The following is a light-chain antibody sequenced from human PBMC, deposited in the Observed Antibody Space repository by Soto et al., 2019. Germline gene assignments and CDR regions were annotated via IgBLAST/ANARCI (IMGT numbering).Light chain of an antibody. CDR3: SSYTSSTSVI. CDR1: SSDVGGYNY. V-gene: IGLV2-14*01. CDR2: DVS. J-gene: IGLJ2*01. Sequence: QSVLTQPASVSGSPGQSITISCTGTSSDVGGYNYVSWYQQHPGKAPKLMIYDVSNRPSGVSSCFSGSKSGNKASLTISGLQAEDEADYYCSSYTSSTSVIFGGGTKLTVL.